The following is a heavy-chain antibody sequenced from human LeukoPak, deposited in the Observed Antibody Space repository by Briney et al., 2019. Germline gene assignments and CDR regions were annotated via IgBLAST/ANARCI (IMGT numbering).Heavy chain of an antibody. CDR3: ASLTGN. D-gene: IGHD7-27*01. J-gene: IGHJ4*02. CDR1: GGSISGYY. V-gene: IGHV4-59*08. CDR2: IYYSGST. Sequence: SETLSLTCTVSGGSISGYYWSWIRQPPGKGLEWIGYIYYSGSTNYNPSLKSRVTISVDTSKNQFSLKLSSVTAADTAVYYCASLTGNWGQGTLVTVSS.